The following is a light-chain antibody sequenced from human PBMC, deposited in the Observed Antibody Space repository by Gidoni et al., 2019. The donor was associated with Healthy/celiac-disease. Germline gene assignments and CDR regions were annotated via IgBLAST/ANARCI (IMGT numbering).Light chain of an antibody. CDR2: GAS. CDR1: QSVSSSY. Sequence: EIVLTQSPGTLSLSTGESATLSCRASQSVSSSYLAWYQQKPGQAPRLLIYGASSRATGIPDRFSGSGSGTDFTLTISRLEPEDFAVYYCQQYGSSPQPFGQGTKVEIK. J-gene: IGKJ1*01. CDR3: QQYGSSPQP. V-gene: IGKV3-20*01.